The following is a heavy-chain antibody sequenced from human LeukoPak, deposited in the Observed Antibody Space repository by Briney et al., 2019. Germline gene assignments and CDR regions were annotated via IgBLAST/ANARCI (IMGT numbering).Heavy chain of an antibody. V-gene: IGHV4-59*10. CDR3: ASGSSTWGLLQKFYFDY. J-gene: IGHJ4*02. D-gene: IGHD6-13*01. CDR2: VYPSGNT. CDR1: GGSISSYY. Sequence: SETLSLTCVVSGGSISSYYWSWIRQPAGKGLEWIGRVYPSGNTDCNASLKSRFTMSVDTTKSQFSLKLSSVTATDTAVYFCASGSSTWGLLQKFYFDYWGQGTLVTVSS.